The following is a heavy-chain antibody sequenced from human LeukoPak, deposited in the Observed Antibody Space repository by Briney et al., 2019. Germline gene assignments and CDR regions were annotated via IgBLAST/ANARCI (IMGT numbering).Heavy chain of an antibody. J-gene: IGHJ5*02. Sequence: SVNVSCKASGGTFSSYAISWVRQAPGQGLEWMGGIITIFGTANYAKKFQGRVTITTDESTNTAYMELSSLRSEDTAVYYCARDNYAGANWFDPWGQGTLVTVSS. CDR1: GGTFSSYA. CDR3: ARDNYAGANWFDP. V-gene: IGHV1-69*05. D-gene: IGHD1-7*01. CDR2: IITIFGTA.